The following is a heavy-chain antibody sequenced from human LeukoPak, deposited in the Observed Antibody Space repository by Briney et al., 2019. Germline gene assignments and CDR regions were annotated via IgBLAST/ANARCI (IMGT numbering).Heavy chain of an antibody. J-gene: IGHJ4*02. V-gene: IGHV1-2*02. Sequence: ASVKVSCKASGYTFTGYYMHWVRQAPGQGLEWMGWINPNSGGTNYAQKFQGRVTMTRDTSISTAYMELSRLRSDDTAVYYCARTLWFGELLEDDYWGQGTLVTVSS. CDR1: GYTFTGYY. CDR2: INPNSGGT. CDR3: ARTLWFGELLEDDY. D-gene: IGHD3-10*01.